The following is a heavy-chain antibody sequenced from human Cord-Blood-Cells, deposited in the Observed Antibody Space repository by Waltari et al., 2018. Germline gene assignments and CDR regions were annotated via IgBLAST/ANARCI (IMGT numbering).Heavy chain of an antibody. CDR3: ARVGAIFGVVYGMDV. D-gene: IGHD3-3*01. J-gene: IGHJ6*02. CDR2: INPNSGGT. Sequence: QVQLVQSGAEVKKPGASVKVSCKASGYTFTGYYMHWVRPAPGQGLEWMGWINPNSGGTNYAQKFQGWVTMTRDTSISTAYMELSRLRSDDTAVYYCARVGAIFGVVYGMDVWGQGTTVTVSS. CDR1: GYTFTGYY. V-gene: IGHV1-2*04.